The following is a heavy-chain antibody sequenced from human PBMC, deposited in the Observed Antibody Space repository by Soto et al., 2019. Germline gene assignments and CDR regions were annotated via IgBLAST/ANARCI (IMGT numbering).Heavy chain of an antibody. J-gene: IGHJ6*02. D-gene: IGHD6-13*01. Sequence: PSETLSLPWTVSGGSISSGDCYWSWIRKPPGKGLEWIGEINHSGSTNYTPSLKSRVTMSVDTSRNQFSLKLSSVTAADTAVYFCARRDSSPRWGSSYSYYYGMDVWGQGTTVTVSS. CDR2: INHSGST. V-gene: IGHV4-39*07. CDR3: ARRDSSPRWGSSYSYYYGMDV. CDR1: GGSISSGDCY.